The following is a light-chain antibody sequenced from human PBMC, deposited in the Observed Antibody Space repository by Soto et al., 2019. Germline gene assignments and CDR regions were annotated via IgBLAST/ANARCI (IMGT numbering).Light chain of an antibody. V-gene: IGKV1-5*01. J-gene: IGKJ1*01. Sequence: DIQMTQSPSTLSASPGDRATLTCRASQSVSSSLAWYQQKPGKAPKLLIYAASTMQTGVPSRFSGSGSGTDFSLTISNLPPDDCANYCCQQYANYWTFGQGTKVDIK. CDR2: AAS. CDR3: QQYANYWT. CDR1: QSVSSS.